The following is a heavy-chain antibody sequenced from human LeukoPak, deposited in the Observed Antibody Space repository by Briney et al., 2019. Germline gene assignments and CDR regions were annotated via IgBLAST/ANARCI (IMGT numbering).Heavy chain of an antibody. J-gene: IGHJ5*02. D-gene: IGHD3-3*01. CDR3: ARDGLGGNNWFDP. CDR1: GNYW. Sequence: PGGSLRLSCAASGNYWMHWVRQAPGKGLVWVSHINSDGSWTSYADSVKGRFTISRDNSKNTLDLQMNSLRAADTAVYYCARDGLGGNNWFDPWGQGTLVTVSS. V-gene: IGHV3-74*01. CDR2: INSDGSWT.